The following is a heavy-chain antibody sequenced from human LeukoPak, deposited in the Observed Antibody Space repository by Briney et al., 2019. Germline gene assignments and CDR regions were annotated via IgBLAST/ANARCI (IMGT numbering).Heavy chain of an antibody. V-gene: IGHV6-1*01. Sequence: SQTLSLTCAISGDSVSSNSAAWNWIRQPPSRGLEWLGRTYYRSKWYNDYAVSVKSRITINPDTSKNQFSLQLNSVTPEDTAVYYCARGMAVAGNYYYYYGMDVWGQGITVTVSS. J-gene: IGHJ6*02. CDR3: ARGMAVAGNYYYYYGMDV. CDR1: GDSVSSNSAA. D-gene: IGHD6-19*01. CDR2: TYYRSKWYN.